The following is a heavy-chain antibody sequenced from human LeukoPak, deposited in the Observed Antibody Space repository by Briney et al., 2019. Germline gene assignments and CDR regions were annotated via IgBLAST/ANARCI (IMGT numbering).Heavy chain of an antibody. CDR2: IKQDGSEK. J-gene: IGHJ4*02. V-gene: IGHV3-7*01. CDR3: ARYIAVVVAATGFDY. Sequence: GGSLRLSCAASGFTFSSYWMSWVRQAPGKGLEWVANIKQDGSEKYYVDSVKGRFTISRDNAKNSLYLQMNSLRAEDTAVYYCARYIAVVVAATGFDYWGQGTLVTVSS. CDR1: GFTFSSYW. D-gene: IGHD2-15*01.